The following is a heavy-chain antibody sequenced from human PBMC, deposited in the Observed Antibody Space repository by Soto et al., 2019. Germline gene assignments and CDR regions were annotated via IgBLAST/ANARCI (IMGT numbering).Heavy chain of an antibody. V-gene: IGHV1-2*02. J-gene: IGHJ6*02. CDR2: INPNSGGT. D-gene: IGHD2-15*01. Sequence: ASVKVSCKASGYTFTGYYMHWVRQAPGQGLEWMGWINPNSGGTNYAQKFQGRVTMTRDTSISTAYMELSRLRSDDTAVYYCAIRQNVVLGAYGMDVWGQGTTVTVSS. CDR1: GYTFTGYY. CDR3: AIRQNVVLGAYGMDV.